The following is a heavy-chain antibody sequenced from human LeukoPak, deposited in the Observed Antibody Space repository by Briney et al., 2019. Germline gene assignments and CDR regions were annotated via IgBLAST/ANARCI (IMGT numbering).Heavy chain of an antibody. CDR3: ARVRGKGDYFDY. CDR1: GGSISSYL. Sequence: PSGALSVTCTVSGGSISSYLGSWGRPPAGKGPGWIGRIYTSGSSNYNPPLQSRVTMSVDTSKNQFSLKLSSVTAADTAAYYCARVRGKGDYFDYWGQGTLVTVSS. D-gene: IGHD3-10*01. CDR2: IYTSGSS. V-gene: IGHV4-4*07. J-gene: IGHJ4*02.